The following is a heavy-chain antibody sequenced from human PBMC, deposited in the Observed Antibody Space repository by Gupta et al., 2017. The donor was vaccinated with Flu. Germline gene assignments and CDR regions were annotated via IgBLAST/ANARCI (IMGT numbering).Heavy chain of an antibody. CDR2: ISYGGSIK. CDR3: AKAPGSETAYYYYGMDA. J-gene: IGHJ6*02. V-gene: IGHV3-30*18. Sequence: QVQLVESGGGVVQPGRSLELSCAAPGFTFSIYGMHWVRQAPGKGLAWVAVISYGGSIKYYADSVKGRVTISRDNSKNTVYLQMTSLRVEDTAVDFCAKAPGSETAYYYYGMDAWGQGTTVTVSS. D-gene: IGHD1-26*01. CDR1: GFTFSIYG.